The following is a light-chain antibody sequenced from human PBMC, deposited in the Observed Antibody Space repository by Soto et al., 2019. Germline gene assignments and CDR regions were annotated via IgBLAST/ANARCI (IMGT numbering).Light chain of an antibody. CDR2: RAS. J-gene: IGKJ3*01. CDR1: QISNTW. CDR3: QQYETYSGT. V-gene: IGKV1-5*03. Sequence: DIQMTQSPSSLFASLGDRVTITCRAIQISNTWLAWYQHRPGKAPKLLIYRASNLVNGIPSRFSGSGSGTEFTLTISSLQPDDFSIYYCQQYETYSGTFGPGTKVDL.